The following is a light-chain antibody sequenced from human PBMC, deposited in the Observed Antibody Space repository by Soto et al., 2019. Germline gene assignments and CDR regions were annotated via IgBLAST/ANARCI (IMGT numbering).Light chain of an antibody. CDR2: EVS. V-gene: IGKV2D-29*01. Sequence: DVVITQSPLSLPVTLVHPASISCRSSQILVYSDGNTYFYWYLQKPGQPPQLLIYEVSSRFSGMQDRVSGSGSGTDFTLKISRVEAEDVGIDYCMQTIQLPWTFGQGTKVDI. CDR3: MQTIQLPWT. CDR1: QILVYSDGNTY. J-gene: IGKJ1*01.